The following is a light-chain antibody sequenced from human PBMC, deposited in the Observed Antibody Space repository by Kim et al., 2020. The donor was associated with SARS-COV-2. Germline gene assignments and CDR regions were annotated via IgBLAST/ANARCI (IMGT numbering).Light chain of an antibody. CDR3: SSYTSSSTLV. Sequence: QSALTQPASVSGSPGQSLTIPCTGTSSDIGGYNSVSWYQQHPGKAPKLMIYDVSKRPSGVSNRFSGSKSGNTASLTISGLQAEDEADYYCSSYTSSSTLVFGGGTQLTVL. CDR1: SSDIGGYNS. V-gene: IGLV2-14*03. J-gene: IGLJ2*01. CDR2: DVS.